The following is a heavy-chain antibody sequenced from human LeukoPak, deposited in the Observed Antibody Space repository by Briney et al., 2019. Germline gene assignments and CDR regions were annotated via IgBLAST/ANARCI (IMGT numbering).Heavy chain of an antibody. D-gene: IGHD3-16*01. CDR1: GFTFSSYA. CDR3: AKGYYDYVWGSYYFDY. J-gene: IGHJ4*02. V-gene: IGHV3-23*01. CDR2: ISGSGGST. Sequence: GGSLRLSCAASGFTFSSYAMSWVRQAPGKGLEWVSAISGSGGSTYYADSVKGRFTISRDNSRDTLYLQMNSLRAEDSAVYYCAKGYYDYVWGSYYFDYWGQGTLVTVSS.